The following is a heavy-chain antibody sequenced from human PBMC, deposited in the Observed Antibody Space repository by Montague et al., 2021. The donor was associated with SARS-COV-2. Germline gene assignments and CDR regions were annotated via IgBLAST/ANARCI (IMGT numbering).Heavy chain of an antibody. CDR1: GDSISTNNW. J-gene: IGHJ4*02. D-gene: IGHD3-3*01. CDR2: IYYSGST. V-gene: IGHV4-28*01. Sequence: SETLSLTCAVSGDSISTNNWWCWIRPPPGKGLEWVGYIYYSGSTYYNPSLKSRVIMSVDTSKNQFSLMLTSVTAADTAVYYCGRKRSGCPDLDYWGQGTLVTVSS. CDR3: GRKRSGCPDLDY.